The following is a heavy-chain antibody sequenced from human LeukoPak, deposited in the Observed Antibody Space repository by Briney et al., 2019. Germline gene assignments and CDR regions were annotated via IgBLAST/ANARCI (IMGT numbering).Heavy chain of an antibody. CDR2: IYSGGST. J-gene: IGHJ4*02. CDR3: ARQATYDYVWGSYRYTRAGTFDY. V-gene: IGHV3-66*04. D-gene: IGHD3-16*02. CDR1: GFTVSSNY. Sequence: GGSLRLSCAASGFTVSSNYMSWVRQAPGKGLEWVSVIYSGGSTYYADSVKGRFTISRDNSKNTLYLQMNSLRAEDTAVYYCARQATYDYVWGSYRYTRAGTFDYWGQGTLVTVSS.